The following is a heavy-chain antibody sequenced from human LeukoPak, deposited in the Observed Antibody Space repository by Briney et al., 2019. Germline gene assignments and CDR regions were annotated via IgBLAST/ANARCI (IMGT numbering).Heavy chain of an antibody. J-gene: IGHJ5*02. V-gene: IGHV4-39*01. CDR2: IYYTGTP. CDR1: GDSISSSRFH. D-gene: IGHD5-24*01. Sequence: SETLSLTCAVSGDSISSSRFHWAWIRRPPGKGLEWIGNIYYTGTPYYNPSLKSRVTISIDTPKNQFSLKLTSVTATDTAVYYCAKHVNDGLDPWGQGTLVTVSS. CDR3: AKHVNDGLDP.